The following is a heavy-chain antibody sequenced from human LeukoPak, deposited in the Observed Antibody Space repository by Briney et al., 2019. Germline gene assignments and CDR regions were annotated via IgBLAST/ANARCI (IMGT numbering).Heavy chain of an antibody. CDR2: IKFDGNEK. CDR1: RFTFSTYG. Sequence: PGGSLTLSCAASRFTFSTYGMHWVRQAPGKGLEWVANIKFDGNEKYYVDSVKGRFTIFRDNAKNSLYLQMNSLRAEDTAIYYCAIAAGTSLDWVFDYWGQGTLVTVSS. D-gene: IGHD6-13*01. CDR3: AIAAGTSLDWVFDY. V-gene: IGHV3-7*01. J-gene: IGHJ4*02.